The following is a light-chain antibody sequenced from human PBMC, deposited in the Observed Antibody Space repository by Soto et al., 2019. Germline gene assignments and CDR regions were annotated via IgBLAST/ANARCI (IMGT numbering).Light chain of an antibody. CDR2: WAS. CDR3: QQDYSTPPT. Sequence: DIVMTQSPDSLAVSLGERATINCKSSQSVLYSSNNNNYLAWYQQKPGQPPKLLIYWASTRESGVPDRFSGSGSGTDFTLTISSLQAEDVAVYYCQQDYSTPPTFGQGTKVEIK. CDR1: QSVLYSSNNNNY. J-gene: IGKJ1*01. V-gene: IGKV4-1*01.